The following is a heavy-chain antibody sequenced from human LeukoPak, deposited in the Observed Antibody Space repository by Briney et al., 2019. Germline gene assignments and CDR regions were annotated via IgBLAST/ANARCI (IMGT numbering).Heavy chain of an antibody. CDR1: GLTFSSAW. CDR3: ARDGSYKFDY. D-gene: IGHD1-26*01. Sequence: GRSLRLSCAASGLTFSSAWMHWVRQTPGKGLVWVSRIQSDGTTTYADSVRGRFTISRDNAKNTLYLQMNNLRAEDTAVYYCARDGSYKFDYWGQGTVVTVSS. J-gene: IGHJ4*02. CDR2: IQSDGTT. V-gene: IGHV3-74*01.